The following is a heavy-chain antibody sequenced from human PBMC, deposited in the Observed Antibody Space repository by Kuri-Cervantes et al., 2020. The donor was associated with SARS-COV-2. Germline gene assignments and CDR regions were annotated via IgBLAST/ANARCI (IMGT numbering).Heavy chain of an antibody. V-gene: IGHV3-23*01. D-gene: IGHD6-6*01. CDR3: AKDLREQHVPWEYFQH. CDR2: ISGSGGST. J-gene: IGHJ1*01. Sequence: GESLKNSCAASGFTFSSYAMSWVRQAPGKGLEWVSAISGSGGSTYYADSVKGRFTISRDNSKNTLYLQMNSLRAEDTAVYYCAKDLREQHVPWEYFQHWGQGTLVTVSS. CDR1: GFTFSSYA.